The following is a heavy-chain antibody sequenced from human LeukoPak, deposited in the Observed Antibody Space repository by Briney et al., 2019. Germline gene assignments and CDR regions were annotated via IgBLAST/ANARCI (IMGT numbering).Heavy chain of an antibody. CDR1: GGTFSIYA. V-gene: IGHV1-69*13. CDR2: IIPIFGTA. CDR3: AREIVVVPAAIVVYFDY. Sequence: SVRVSCKASGGTFSIYAISWVRQAPGQGRERMGGIIPIFGTANYAQKFQGRVTITADESTSTSYMELSSLRSEDTAVYYCAREIVVVPAAIVVYFDYWGQGTLVTVSS. J-gene: IGHJ4*02. D-gene: IGHD2-2*01.